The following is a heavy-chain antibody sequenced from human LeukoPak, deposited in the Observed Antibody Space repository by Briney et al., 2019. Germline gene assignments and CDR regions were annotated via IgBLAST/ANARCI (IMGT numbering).Heavy chain of an antibody. CDR1: GFTFSSYA. CDR2: ISGSGGST. CDR3: AKDIAAAGTYFDY. Sequence: PGGSLRLSCAVSGFTFSSYAMSWVRQAPGKGLEWVSAISGSGGSTYYADSVKGRFTISRDNSKNTLYLQMNSLRAEDTAVYYCAKDIAAAGTYFDYWGQGTLVTVSS. J-gene: IGHJ4*02. V-gene: IGHV3-23*01. D-gene: IGHD6-13*01.